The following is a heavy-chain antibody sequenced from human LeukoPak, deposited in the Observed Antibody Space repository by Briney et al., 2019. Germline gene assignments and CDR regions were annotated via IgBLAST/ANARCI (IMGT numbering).Heavy chain of an antibody. CDR1: GGSISSYY. D-gene: IGHD6-13*01. CDR3: VGHSSSWYNWFDP. J-gene: IGHJ5*02. V-gene: IGHV4-59*01. CDR2: IYYSGST. Sequence: SEXLSLTCTVSGGSISSYYWSWIRQPPGKGLEGIGYIYYSGSTNYNPSLTSRVTISVDTSKNQFSLKLSSVTAADTAVYYCVGHSSSWYNWFDPWGQGTLVTVSS.